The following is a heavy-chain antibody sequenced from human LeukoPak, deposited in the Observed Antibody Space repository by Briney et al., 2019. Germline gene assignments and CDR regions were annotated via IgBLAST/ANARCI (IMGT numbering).Heavy chain of an antibody. D-gene: IGHD2-15*01. CDR3: AREFVVVVAAAFDI. CDR1: GFTFSSYA. Sequence: GRSLRLSCAASGFTFSSYAMHWVRQAPGKGLEWVAVISYDGSNKYYADSVKGRFTISRDNSKNTLYLQMNSLRAEDTAVYYCAREFVVVVAAAFDIWGQGTMATVSS. V-gene: IGHV3-30*04. J-gene: IGHJ3*02. CDR2: ISYDGSNK.